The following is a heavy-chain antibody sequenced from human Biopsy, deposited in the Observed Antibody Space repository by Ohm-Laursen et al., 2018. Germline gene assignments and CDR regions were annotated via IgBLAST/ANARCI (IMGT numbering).Heavy chain of an antibody. D-gene: IGHD4-11*01. J-gene: IGHJ6*02. CDR2: IYYSVMT. CDR1: GDSVTKYY. V-gene: IGHV4-59*02. Sequence: GTLSLTCPVSGDSVTKYYWSWIRQPPGKGLEWIGNIYYSVMTNYNPSLQSRVSISVDTSRNQVSLTLSSVTAADTAVYYCARDSGILNYGNFKYYHYYGMDVWGQGTKVTVSS. CDR3: ARDSGILNYGNFKYYHYYGMDV.